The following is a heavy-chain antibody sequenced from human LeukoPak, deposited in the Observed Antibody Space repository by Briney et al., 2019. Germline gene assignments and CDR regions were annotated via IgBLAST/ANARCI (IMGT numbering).Heavy chain of an antibody. Sequence: ASVKVSCKVSGYTLTELSMHWVRQAPGKGLELMGGFDPEDGETVYAQKFQGRVTMTEDTSTDTAYMELSSLRSEDTAVYYCARGLLEDYDTSGYSDWGQGTLVTVSS. V-gene: IGHV1-24*01. CDR1: GYTLTELS. D-gene: IGHD3-22*01. CDR2: FDPEDGET. J-gene: IGHJ4*02. CDR3: ARGLLEDYDTSGYSD.